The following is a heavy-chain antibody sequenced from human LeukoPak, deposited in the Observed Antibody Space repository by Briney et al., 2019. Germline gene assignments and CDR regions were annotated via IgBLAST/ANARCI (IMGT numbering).Heavy chain of an antibody. CDR3: ARGITMVRGVGPSWFDP. J-gene: IGHJ5*02. D-gene: IGHD3-10*01. CDR1: GYSISSGYY. V-gene: IGHV4-38-2*02. Sequence: SETLSLTCTVSGYSISSGYYWGWIRQPPGKGLEWIGCIYHSGSTYYNPSLKSRVTISVDTSKNQFSLKLSSVTAADTAVYYCARGITMVRGVGPSWFDPWGQGTLVTVSS. CDR2: IYHSGST.